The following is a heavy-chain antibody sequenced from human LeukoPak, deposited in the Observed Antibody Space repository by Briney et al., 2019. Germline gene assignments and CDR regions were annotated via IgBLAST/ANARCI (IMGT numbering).Heavy chain of an antibody. CDR2: INPNSGGT. CDR1: GYTFTGYY. D-gene: IGHD6-13*01. J-gene: IGHJ4*02. V-gene: IGHV1-2*02. CDR3: ARTMGSSWYPFDH. Sequence: GASVKVSCKASGYTFTGYYMHWVRQAPGQGLEWMGWINPNSGGTNYAQKFQGRVTMTRDTSISTAYMELSRLRSDDTAVYYCARTMGSSWYPFDHWGQGTLVTVSS.